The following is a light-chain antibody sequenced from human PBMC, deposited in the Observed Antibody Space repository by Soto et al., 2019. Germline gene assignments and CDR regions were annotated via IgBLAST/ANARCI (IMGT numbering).Light chain of an antibody. V-gene: IGKV1D-12*01. CDR2: AAS. Sequence: DIQMTQSPSSVSASVGDRVTISCQASQGISRSLAWYQQKPGKAPKLVIYAASSLQSGVPSRFSGSGFGTDFTLTISSLQPEDSAIYYCQQADTFPITFGQGTRLEIK. CDR1: QGISRS. J-gene: IGKJ5*01. CDR3: QQADTFPIT.